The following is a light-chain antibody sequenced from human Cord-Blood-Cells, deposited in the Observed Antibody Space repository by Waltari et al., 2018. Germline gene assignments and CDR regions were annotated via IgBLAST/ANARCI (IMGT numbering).Light chain of an antibody. CDR2: DAS. J-gene: IGKJ5*01. V-gene: IGKV1-33*01. Sequence: DIQKTQSPSSLSSSVGDRVNITCQASQDISNYLNWYQQKPGKAPKHRIYDASNLETGVPSRFSGSGSGTDFTFTISSLQPEDIATYYCQQYDNLPPDTFGQGTRLEIK. CDR1: QDISNY. CDR3: QQYDNLPPDT.